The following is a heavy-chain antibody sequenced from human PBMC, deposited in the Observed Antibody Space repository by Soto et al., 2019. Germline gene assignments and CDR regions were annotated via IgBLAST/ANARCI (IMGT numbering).Heavy chain of an antibody. CDR2: IYPGDSDT. CDR3: ASPWLPSHYSAGMAV. J-gene: IGHJ6*02. D-gene: IGHD3-10*01. Sequence: VESLKISCKGSGYSFTSYWIGWVRQMPGKALEWMGIIYPGDSDTRYSPSFQGQVTISADKSINTAYLQWSSLKASDTATYYCASPWLPSHYSAGMAVCGQGSKVTVSS. CDR1: GYSFTSYW. V-gene: IGHV5-51*01.